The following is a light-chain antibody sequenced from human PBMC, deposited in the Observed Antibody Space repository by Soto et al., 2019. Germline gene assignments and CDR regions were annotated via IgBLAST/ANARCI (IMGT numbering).Light chain of an antibody. CDR3: LQDFNFPLT. CDR2: ATS. Sequence: AIPMTQSPSSLSASVGDRVTITCRASQGIRRDLGWYQQKPGEAPRLLIYATSSLQSGVPSRFSGSGSGTDFTLTISSLQPEDFATYYCLQDFNFPLTFGGGTKVEIK. CDR1: QGIRRD. J-gene: IGKJ4*01. V-gene: IGKV1-6*02.